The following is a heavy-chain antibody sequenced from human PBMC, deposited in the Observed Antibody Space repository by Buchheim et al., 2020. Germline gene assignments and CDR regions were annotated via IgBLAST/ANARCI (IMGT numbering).Heavy chain of an antibody. CDR2: ISGDGSGI. V-gene: IGHV3-74*01. CDR3: GRVTLGATGLDS. D-gene: IGHD1-26*01. CDR1: GFTFSNHW. J-gene: IGHJ4*02. Sequence: EVQLVESGGGLVQPGGSLRLSCAASGFTFSNHWMQWVRQGPGEGLVWVSRISGDGSGITYADSVRGRFTIPRDNAKSTLYLQMNSMRAEDTAVYYCGRVTLGATGLDSWGQGT.